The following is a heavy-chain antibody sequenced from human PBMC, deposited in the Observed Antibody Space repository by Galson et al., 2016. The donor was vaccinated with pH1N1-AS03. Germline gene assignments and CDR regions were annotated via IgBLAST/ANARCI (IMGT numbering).Heavy chain of an antibody. D-gene: IGHD3-10*01. J-gene: IGHJ5*02. CDR1: GFTFRSYS. CDR2: ISSSSGTI. CDR3: VRHNSIDYGSGNECCFEP. V-gene: IGHV3-48*04. Sequence: SLRLSCAGSGFTFRSYSMNWVRQAPGKGLEWLSFISSSSGTIQYADSVKGRFITSRDNAKNAVYLQTNSLRIADTAVYYCVRHNSIDYGSGNECCFEPWGQGTLVTVSS.